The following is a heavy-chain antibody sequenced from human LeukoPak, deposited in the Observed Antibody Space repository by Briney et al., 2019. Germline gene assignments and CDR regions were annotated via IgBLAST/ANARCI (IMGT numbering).Heavy chain of an antibody. CDR3: ARLSGNGIAAADAMDV. CDR2: INPSGGST. V-gene: IGHV1-46*01. D-gene: IGHD6-13*01. J-gene: IGHJ6*04. Sequence: AQVRASSRESGYTSTASNLHWLHQPLEQGLDGREKINPSGGSTSYAQKFQGRVTMTRDTSTSTVYMELSSLRSEDTAVYYCARLSGNGIAAADAMDVWGKGTTVTVSS. CDR1: GYTSTASN.